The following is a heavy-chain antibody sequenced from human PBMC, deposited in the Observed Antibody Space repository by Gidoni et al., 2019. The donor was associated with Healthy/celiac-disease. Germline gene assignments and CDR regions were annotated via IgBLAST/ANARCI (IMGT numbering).Heavy chain of an antibody. J-gene: IGHJ4*02. CDR1: GFTFDDYA. D-gene: IGHD6-19*01. CDR2: ISWNSGSI. Sequence: VQLVESGGGLVQPGRSLRLSCAASGFTFDDYAMHWVRQAPGKGLEWVSGISWNSGSIGYADSVKGRFTISRDNAKNSLYLQMNSLRAEATALYYCAKEGIAVAGTGGHFDYWGQGTLVTVSS. V-gene: IGHV3-9*01. CDR3: AKEGIAVAGTGGHFDY.